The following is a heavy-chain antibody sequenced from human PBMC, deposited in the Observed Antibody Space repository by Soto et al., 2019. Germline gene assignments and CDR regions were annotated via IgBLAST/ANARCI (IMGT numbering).Heavy chain of an antibody. CDR2: ISGSGGST. CDR3: AKGAVQPPTLYYYGMDV. CDR1: GFTFSSYA. Sequence: GGSLRLSCAASGFTFSSYAMSWVRQAPGKGLEWVSAISGSGGSTYYADSGKGRFTISRDNSKNTLYLQMNSLRAEDTAVYYCAKGAVQPPTLYYYGMDVWGQGTTVTVSS. J-gene: IGHJ6*02. V-gene: IGHV3-23*01. D-gene: IGHD6-19*01.